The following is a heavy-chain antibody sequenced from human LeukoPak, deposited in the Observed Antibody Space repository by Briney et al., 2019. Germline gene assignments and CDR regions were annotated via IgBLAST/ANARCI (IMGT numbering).Heavy chain of an antibody. D-gene: IGHD6-13*01. CDR2: ISSSSSYI. CDR3: APYSSSWYLDY. Sequence: GGPLRLSCAASGFTFSSYSMNWVRQAPGKGLEWVSSISSSSSYIYYADSVKGRFTISRDNAKNSLYLQMNSLRAEDTAVYYCAPYSSSWYLDYWGQGTLVTVSS. J-gene: IGHJ4*02. V-gene: IGHV3-21*01. CDR1: GFTFSSYS.